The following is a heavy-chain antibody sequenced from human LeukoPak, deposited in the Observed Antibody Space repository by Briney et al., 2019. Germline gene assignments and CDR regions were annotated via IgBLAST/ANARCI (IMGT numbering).Heavy chain of an antibody. D-gene: IGHD3-22*01. CDR2: IQYDRST. Sequence: GGSLRLSCAASGFTFSNYGMHWVRQAPGKGLEWVAFIQYDRSTYYADSVKGRFTISRDNSKNTLYLQMNSLRAEDTAVYYCARVGYDSPSYYYYYYMDVWGKGTTVTISS. V-gene: IGHV3-30*02. CDR3: ARVGYDSPSYYYYYYMDV. J-gene: IGHJ6*03. CDR1: GFTFSNYG.